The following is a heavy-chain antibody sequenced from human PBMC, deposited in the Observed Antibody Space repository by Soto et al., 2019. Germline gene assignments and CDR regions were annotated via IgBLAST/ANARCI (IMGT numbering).Heavy chain of an antibody. D-gene: IGHD5-12*01. V-gene: IGHV4-34*01. CDR3: ARAPSGIKYSGYDKGLDY. CDR2: INHSGST. CDR1: GGSFSGYY. Sequence: SETLSLTCAVYGGSFSGYYWSWIRQPPGKGLEWIGEINHSGSTNYNPSLKSRVTISVDTSKNQFSLKLSSVTAADTAVYYCARAPSGIKYSGYDKGLDYWGQGTLVTVSS. J-gene: IGHJ4*02.